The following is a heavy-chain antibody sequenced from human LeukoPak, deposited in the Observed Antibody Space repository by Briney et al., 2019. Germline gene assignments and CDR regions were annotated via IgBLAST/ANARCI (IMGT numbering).Heavy chain of an antibody. V-gene: IGHV4-59*01. Sequence: SEALSLTCTVSGDSISTYHWNWIRKPPGKGLEWIGYMQSNGNSKYNPSLRSRVTIFIDTSKSQVALILSSVTAADTAVYYCARDKQHSYGRYFDHWGQGALVTVSS. CDR3: ARDKQHSYGRYFDH. CDR2: MQSNGNS. D-gene: IGHD3-16*01. CDR1: GDSISTYH. J-gene: IGHJ4*02.